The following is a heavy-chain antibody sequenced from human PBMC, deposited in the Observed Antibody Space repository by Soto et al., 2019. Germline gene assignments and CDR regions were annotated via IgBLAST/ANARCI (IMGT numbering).Heavy chain of an antibody. V-gene: IGHV3-23*01. CDR1: GFTFSNYA. J-gene: IGHJ5*02. D-gene: IGHD6-19*01. Sequence: EVQLLESGGGLVQPGGSLRLSCAASGFTFSNYAMSWVRQAPGKGLEWVSSIHGSGAGTYYADSVKGRFTVSRDDYKETLYLQMSSLTVDDTAVYYCAKDAVARNGGWDWFDPWGQGTLVTVAS. CDR3: AKDAVARNGGWDWFDP. CDR2: IHGSGAGT.